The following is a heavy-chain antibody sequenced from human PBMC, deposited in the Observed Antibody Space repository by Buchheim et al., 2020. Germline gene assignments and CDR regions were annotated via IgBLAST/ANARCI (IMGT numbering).Heavy chain of an antibody. V-gene: IGHV4-34*01. CDR1: GGSFSGYY. Sequence: QVQLQQWGAGLLKPSETLSLTCAVYGGSFSGYYWSWIRQPPGKGLEWIGEINHSCSTNSNPSLKSRVTISVDMSKNQFSLKLSSGTAADTAVYYCARRAYYYYGMDVWGQGTT. J-gene: IGHJ6*02. CDR2: INHSCST. CDR3: ARRAYYYYGMDV.